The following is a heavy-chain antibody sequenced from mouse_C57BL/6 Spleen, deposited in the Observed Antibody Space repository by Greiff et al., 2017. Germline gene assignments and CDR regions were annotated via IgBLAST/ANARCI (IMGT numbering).Heavy chain of an antibody. CDR1: GYSITSGYY. J-gene: IGHJ2*01. V-gene: IGHV3-6*01. Sequence: EVKLLESGPGLVKPSQSLSLTCSVTGYSITSGYYWNWIRQFPGNKLEWMGYISYDGSNNYNPSLKNRISITRDTSKNQFFLKLNSVTTEDTATYYCARDWHYGSSYGYWGQGTTLTVSS. CDR3: ARDWHYGSSYGY. CDR2: ISYDGSN. D-gene: IGHD1-1*01.